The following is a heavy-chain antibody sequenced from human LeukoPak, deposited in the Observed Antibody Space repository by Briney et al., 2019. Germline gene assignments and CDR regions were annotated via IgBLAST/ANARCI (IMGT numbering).Heavy chain of an antibody. CDR3: ARHLWAAGAGGDV. CDR1: EYNFTRYW. Sequence: GESLKISCKAYEYNFTRYWIGWVRQMPGKGLEWMGIIYPGDSDIRYSPSFQGQVTISADKSISTAYLQWSSLKASDSAIYYCARHLWAAGAGGDVWGQGTTVTVSS. V-gene: IGHV5-51*01. D-gene: IGHD2-21*01. CDR2: IYPGDSDI. J-gene: IGHJ6*02.